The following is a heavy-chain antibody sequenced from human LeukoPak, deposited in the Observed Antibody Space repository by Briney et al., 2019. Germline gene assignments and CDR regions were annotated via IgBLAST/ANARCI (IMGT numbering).Heavy chain of an antibody. CDR3: AKQSFGDWDFDL. D-gene: IGHD3-16*01. Sequence: GESLKISCKASAYNFTRHWIGWVRQMPGKGLEWMGNIFPADSDTRYSPSFQGQVTISVDKSISTAYLRWSSLQASDTAMYYCAKQSFGDWDFDLWGLGTLVTVSS. CDR1: AYNFTRHW. V-gene: IGHV5-51*01. CDR2: IFPADSDT. J-gene: IGHJ2*01.